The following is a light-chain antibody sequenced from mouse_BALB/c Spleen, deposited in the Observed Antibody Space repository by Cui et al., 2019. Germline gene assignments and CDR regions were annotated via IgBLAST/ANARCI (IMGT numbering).Light chain of an antibody. CDR1: SSVSY. V-gene: IGKV4-80*01. CDR3: HQWSSYPWT. Sequence: QIVLTQSPAIMSASLGEEITLTCSASSSVSYMHWYQQKSGTSPKLLIYSTSNLASGVPPRFSGSGSGTFYSLTISSLEAEDAADYYCHQWSSYPWTFGGGTKLEIK. J-gene: IGKJ1*01. CDR2: STS.